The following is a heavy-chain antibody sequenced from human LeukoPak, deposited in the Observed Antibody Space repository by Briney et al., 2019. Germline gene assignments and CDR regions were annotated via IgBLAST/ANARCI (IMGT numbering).Heavy chain of an antibody. CDR3: ARDSNYYDSSSYYGTDY. CDR2: ISSSGTTI. Sequence: GGSLRLSCAASGFTFSSYEMHWVRQAPGKGLEWVSYISSSGTTIYYADSVKGRFTISRDNAKNSLYLQTNSLRAEDTAVYYCARDSNYYDSSSYYGTDYWGQGTLVTVSS. J-gene: IGHJ4*02. CDR1: GFTFSSYE. D-gene: IGHD3-22*01. V-gene: IGHV3-48*03.